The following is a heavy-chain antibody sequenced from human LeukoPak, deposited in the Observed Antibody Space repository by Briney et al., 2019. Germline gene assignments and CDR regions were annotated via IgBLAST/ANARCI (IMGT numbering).Heavy chain of an antibody. V-gene: IGHV4-39*07. D-gene: IGHD3-16*01. Sequence: SETLSLTCTVSGGSISSSSSYWGWIRQPPGKGLEWIGSIYYSGSTYYNPSLKSRVTISVDTSKNQFSLKLSSVTAADTAVYYCARGYEGRNWFDPWGQGALVTVSS. J-gene: IGHJ5*02. CDR2: IYYSGST. CDR1: GGSISSSSSY. CDR3: ARGYEGRNWFDP.